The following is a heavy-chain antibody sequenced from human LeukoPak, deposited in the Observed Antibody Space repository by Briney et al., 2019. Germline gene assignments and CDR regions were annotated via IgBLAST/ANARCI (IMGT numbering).Heavy chain of an antibody. V-gene: IGHV4-34*01. D-gene: IGHD6-19*01. CDR1: GGSFSGYY. Sequence: PSETLSLTCAVYGGSFSGYYWIWIRHPPGKGLEWIGEINHRGSTTYNPSLKTRFTKSVDTSKKQFSLKLRSVTVADLAVYYCARASYSSGWSTSRGGYYFDYWGQGTLVTVSS. CDR3: ARASYSSGWSTSRGGYYFDY. J-gene: IGHJ4*02. CDR2: INHRGST.